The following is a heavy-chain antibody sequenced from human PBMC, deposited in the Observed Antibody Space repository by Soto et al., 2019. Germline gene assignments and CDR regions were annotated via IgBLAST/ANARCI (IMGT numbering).Heavy chain of an antibody. CDR3: ARERTGTTSMDV. V-gene: IGHV1-8*01. J-gene: IGHJ6*02. Sequence: ASVKVSCKASGYTFTSYDINWVRQATGQGLEWMGWMNPNSGNTGYAQKFQGRVTMTRNTSISTAYMELSSLRSEGTAVYYCARERTGTTSMDVWGQGTTVTVS. CDR1: GYTFTSYD. D-gene: IGHD1-1*01. CDR2: MNPNSGNT.